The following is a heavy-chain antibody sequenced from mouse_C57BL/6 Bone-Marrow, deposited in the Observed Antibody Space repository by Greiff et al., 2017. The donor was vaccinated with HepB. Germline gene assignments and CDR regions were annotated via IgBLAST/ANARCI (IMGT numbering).Heavy chain of an antibody. V-gene: IGHV8-12*01. CDR1: GFSLSTSGMG. J-gene: IGHJ3*01. Sequence: QVTLKVCGPGILQSSQTLSLTCSFSGFSLSTSGMGVSWIRQPSGKGLEWLAHIYWDDDKRYNPSLKSRLTISKDTSRNQVFLKITSVDTADTATYYCARNYYGSSYVFAYWGQGTLVTVSA. D-gene: IGHD1-1*01. CDR3: ARNYYGSSYVFAY. CDR2: IYWDDDK.